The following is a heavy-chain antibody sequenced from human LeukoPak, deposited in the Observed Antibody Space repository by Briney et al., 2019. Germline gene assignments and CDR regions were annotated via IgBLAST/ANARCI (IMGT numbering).Heavy chain of an antibody. D-gene: IGHD3-10*01. CDR1: GFTFSSYA. V-gene: IGHV3-23*01. J-gene: IGHJ4*02. CDR2: ISGSGGST. CDR3: AKEKTSDFGGAVDY. Sequence: PGGSLRLSCAASGFTFSSYAMSWVRQAPGKGLEWVSGISGSGGSTYYADSVKGRITISRDNSKNTLYLQINALRAEDTAVYYCAKEKTSDFGGAVDYWGQGTLVTVSS.